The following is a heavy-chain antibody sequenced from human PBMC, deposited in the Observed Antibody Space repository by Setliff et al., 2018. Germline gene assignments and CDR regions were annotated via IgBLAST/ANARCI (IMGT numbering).Heavy chain of an antibody. CDR3: ARGPRNVVVVAATPSYFDY. J-gene: IGHJ4*02. Sequence: SVKVSCKASGGTFSSYAISWVRQAPGQGLEWVGGIIPIFGTVNYAQKFQGRVTITTDESTSTAYMELSSLRSEDTAVYYCARGPRNVVVVAATPSYFDYRGQGTLVTVSS. V-gene: IGHV1-69*05. CDR1: GGTFSSYA. D-gene: IGHD2-15*01. CDR2: IIPIFGTV.